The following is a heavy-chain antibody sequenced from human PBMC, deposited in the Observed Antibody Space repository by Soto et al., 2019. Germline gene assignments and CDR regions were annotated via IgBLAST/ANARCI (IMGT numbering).Heavy chain of an antibody. J-gene: IGHJ4*02. CDR1: SVSNAW. CDR2: IKSKTDGGTT. D-gene: IGHD6-13*01. Sequence: SVSNAWMNWVRQAPGKGLEWVGSIKSKTDGGTTDYAAPVKGRFTISRDDSKNTLYLQMNSLKTEDTAVYYCTTVRYSSSWYRPYWGQGTLVTVSS. V-gene: IGHV3-15*07. CDR3: TTVRYSSSWYRPY.